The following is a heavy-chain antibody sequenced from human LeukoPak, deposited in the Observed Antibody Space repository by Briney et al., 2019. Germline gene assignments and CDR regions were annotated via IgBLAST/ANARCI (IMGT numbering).Heavy chain of an antibody. V-gene: IGHV4-39*01. CDR1: GGSMFSGTYF. CDR2: IYYNGNT. Sequence: SETLSLTCTVSGGSMFSGTYFWAWIRQSPGKGLEWIGNIYYNGNTYQNPSLRSRATMSVDTSKNQFSLKVTSVTAADTAAYYCARRRLHYDFWTEFDWYFDLWGPGNLVTVSS. CDR3: ARRRLHYDFWTEFDWYFDL. J-gene: IGHJ2*01. D-gene: IGHD3/OR15-3a*01.